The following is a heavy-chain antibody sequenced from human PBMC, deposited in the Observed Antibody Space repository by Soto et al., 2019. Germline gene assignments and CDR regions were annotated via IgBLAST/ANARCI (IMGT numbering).Heavy chain of an antibody. Sequence: QLQLQESGPGLVKPSETLSLTCTVSGGSISSSSYYWGWIRQPPGKGLEWIGSISSSGSTYYKPSLKGRVAMSVVTSKNQFAINLTSVTAADTAVYYFARRIWFSFDYWVQGTLVTVSS. CDR3: ARRIWFSFDY. V-gene: IGHV4-39*01. D-gene: IGHD3-10*01. J-gene: IGHJ4*02. CDR2: ISSSGST. CDR1: GGSISSSSYY.